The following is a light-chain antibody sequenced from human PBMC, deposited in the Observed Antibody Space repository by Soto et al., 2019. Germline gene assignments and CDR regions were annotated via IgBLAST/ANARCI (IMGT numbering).Light chain of an antibody. CDR1: QSISSW. Sequence: DIQMTQSPSTLSSSVGDRVAMTCRASQSISSWLAWYQQKPGKAPKLLIYKASSLESGVPSRFSGSGSGTEFTLTISGLQPDDFATYYCQQYNPYSPWTFGQGTKVDIK. V-gene: IGKV1-5*03. J-gene: IGKJ1*01. CDR2: KAS. CDR3: QQYNPYSPWT.